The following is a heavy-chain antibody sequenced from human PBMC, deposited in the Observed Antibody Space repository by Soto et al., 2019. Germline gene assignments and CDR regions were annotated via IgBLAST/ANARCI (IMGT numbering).Heavy chain of an antibody. D-gene: IGHD6-13*01. Sequence: QVQLVQSGAEVKKPGSSVKVSCKASGGTFSSYTISWVRQAPGQGLERMVRIIPILGIANYAQKFQGRVTITADKSTSTAYMELSSLRSEDTAVYYCARDRIAAAGTNDYWGQGTLVTVSS. CDR2: IIPILGIA. J-gene: IGHJ4*02. CDR3: ARDRIAAAGTNDY. V-gene: IGHV1-69*08. CDR1: GGTFSSYT.